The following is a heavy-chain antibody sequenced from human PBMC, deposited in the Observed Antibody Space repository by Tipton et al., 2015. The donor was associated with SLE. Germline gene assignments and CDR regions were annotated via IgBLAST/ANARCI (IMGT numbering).Heavy chain of an antibody. CDR3: ARVSYYGSGRDFDY. D-gene: IGHD3-10*01. Sequence: TLSLTCAVYGGSFSGYYWSWIRQPPGKGLEWIGKINHSGSTNYNPSLKSRVTISVDTSKNQFSLKLSSVTAADTAVYYCARVSYYGSGRDFDYWGQGTLVTVSS. CDR1: GGSFSGYY. CDR2: INHSGST. J-gene: IGHJ4*02. V-gene: IGHV4-34*01.